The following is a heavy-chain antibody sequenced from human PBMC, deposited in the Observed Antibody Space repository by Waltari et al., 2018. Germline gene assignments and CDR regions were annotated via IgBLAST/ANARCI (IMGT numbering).Heavy chain of an antibody. Sequence: QVQLQESGPGLVKPSETLSLTCTVSGGSISSYYWSWIRQPAGKGLEWIGRIYTSGSTNYNPSLKSRVTMSVDTSKNQFSLKLSSVTAADTAVYYCARDWTYYDSSGYYPQGFDYWGQGTLVTVSS. CDR1: GGSISSYY. CDR3: ARDWTYYDSSGYYPQGFDY. D-gene: IGHD3-22*01. CDR2: IYTSGST. V-gene: IGHV4-4*07. J-gene: IGHJ4*02.